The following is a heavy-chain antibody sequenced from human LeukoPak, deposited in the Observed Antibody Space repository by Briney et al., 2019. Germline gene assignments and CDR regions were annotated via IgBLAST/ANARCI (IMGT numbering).Heavy chain of an antibody. J-gene: IGHJ4*02. V-gene: IGHV3-21*01. D-gene: IGHD5-12*01. CDR2: ISSSSSYI. CDR1: GFTFSSYS. Sequence: GGSVRHSCAASGFTFSSYSMNWVRQAPGKGLEWVSSISSSSSYIYYADSVKGRFTISRDNAKNSLYLQMNSLRAEDTAVYYCARDEYSGYVHFDYWGQGTLVTVS. CDR3: ARDEYSGYVHFDY.